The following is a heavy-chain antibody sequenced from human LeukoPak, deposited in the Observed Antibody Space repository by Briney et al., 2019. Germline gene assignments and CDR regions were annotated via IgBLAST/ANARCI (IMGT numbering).Heavy chain of an antibody. CDR3: ARHTMVRGVGVYNWFDP. D-gene: IGHD3-10*01. V-gene: IGHV4-59*08. J-gene: IGHJ5*02. CDR1: GGSISSYY. CDR2: IYYSGST. Sequence: SETLSLTCTVSGGSISSYYWSWIRQPPGKGLEWIGYIYYSGSTNYNPSLKSRVTISVDTSKNQFSLKLSSVTAADTAVYYCARHTMVRGVGVYNWFDPWGQGTLVTVSS.